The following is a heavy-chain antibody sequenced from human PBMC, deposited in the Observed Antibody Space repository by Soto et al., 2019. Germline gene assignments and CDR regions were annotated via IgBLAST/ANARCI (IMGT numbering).Heavy chain of an antibody. V-gene: IGHV3-66*01. D-gene: IGHD3-10*01. CDR3: ARKMVRGVIGGYFDS. J-gene: IGHJ4*02. CDR1: GFTVSTNY. Sequence: EVQLVESGGGLVQPGGSLRLSCATSGFTVSTNYMSWVRQAPGKGLEWVSVIYSGGSTYYADSVKGRFTISRDNDKNTLSLQMKSLRAEDTAVYYCARKMVRGVIGGYFDSWGQGTLVTVSS. CDR2: IYSGGST.